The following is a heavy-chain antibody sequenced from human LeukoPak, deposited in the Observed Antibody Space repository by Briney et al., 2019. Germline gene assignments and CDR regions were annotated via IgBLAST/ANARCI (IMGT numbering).Heavy chain of an antibody. D-gene: IGHD3-22*01. CDR2: ISAYNGNT. V-gene: IGHV1-18*01. CDR1: GYTFTSYG. Sequence: GASVKVSCKASGYTFTSYGISWVRQAPGQGLEWMGWISAYNGNTKYSQKFQGRVTITRDTSASTAYMELSSLRSEDTAVYYCARGLYYYDSSGYYEGWFDPWGQGTLVTVSS. CDR3: ARGLYYYDSSGYYEGWFDP. J-gene: IGHJ5*02.